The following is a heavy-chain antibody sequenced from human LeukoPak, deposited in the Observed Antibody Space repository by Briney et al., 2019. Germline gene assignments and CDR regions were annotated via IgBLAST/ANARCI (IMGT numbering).Heavy chain of an antibody. Sequence: QPGGSLRLSCAASGFSFSVYWMHWVRQAPGKGPVWVSRIKTDGSITDYADSVKGRFTISRDNSKNTLYLQMNSLRAEDTAVYYCARRYYDYVWGSYRSGRGLDYWGQGTLVTVSS. CDR2: IKTDGSIT. CDR1: GFSFSVYW. CDR3: ARRYYDYVWGSYRSGRGLDY. D-gene: IGHD3-16*02. V-gene: IGHV3-74*01. J-gene: IGHJ4*02.